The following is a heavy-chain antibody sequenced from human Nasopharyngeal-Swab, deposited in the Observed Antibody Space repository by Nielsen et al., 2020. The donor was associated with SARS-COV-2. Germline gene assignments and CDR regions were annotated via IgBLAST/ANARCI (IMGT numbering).Heavy chain of an antibody. CDR3: ARSYYGAYYYGMDV. J-gene: IGHJ6*02. D-gene: IGHD4-17*01. V-gene: IGHV3-30*03. CDR2: ISYDGSNK. Sequence: GESLKISCAASGFTFSSYGMHWVRQAPGKGLEWVAVISYDGSNKYYADSVKGRFTISRDNSKNTLYLQMNSLGAEDTAVYYCARSYYGAYYYGMDVWGQGTTVTVSS. CDR1: GFTFSSYG.